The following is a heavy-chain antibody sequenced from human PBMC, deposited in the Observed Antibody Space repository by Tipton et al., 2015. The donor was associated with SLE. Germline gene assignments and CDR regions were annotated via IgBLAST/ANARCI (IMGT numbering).Heavy chain of an antibody. D-gene: IGHD6-19*01. Sequence: GLVKPSETLSLTCTVSGGSISSHYWSWIRQPPGKGLEWIGYIYYSGSTYYNPSLKSRVTISVDTSKNQFSLKLSSVTAADTAVYYCARGSGYSSGWGAFDIWGQGTMVTVSS. V-gene: IGHV4-59*11. CDR1: GGSISSHY. J-gene: IGHJ3*02. CDR2: IYYSGST. CDR3: ARGSGYSSGWGAFDI.